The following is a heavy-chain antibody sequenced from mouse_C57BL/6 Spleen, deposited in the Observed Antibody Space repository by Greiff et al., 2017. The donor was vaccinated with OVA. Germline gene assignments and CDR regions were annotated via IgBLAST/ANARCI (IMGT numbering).Heavy chain of an antibody. Sequence: VQLQQSGAELVRPGASVTLSCKASGYTFTDYEMHWVKQTPVHGLEWIGAIDPETGGTAYNQKFKGKAILTADKSSSTAYMELRSLTSEDSAVYYCTRFPLYYYFDYWGQGTTLTVPS. CDR1: GYTFTDYE. CDR3: TRFPLYYYFDY. V-gene: IGHV1-15*01. J-gene: IGHJ2*01. CDR2: IDPETGGT. D-gene: IGHD2-12*01.